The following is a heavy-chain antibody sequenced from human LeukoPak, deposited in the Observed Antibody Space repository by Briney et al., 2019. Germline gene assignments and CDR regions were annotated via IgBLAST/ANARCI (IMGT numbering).Heavy chain of an antibody. V-gene: IGHV1-8*01. CDR3: ARSIAAAGLSGP. J-gene: IGHJ5*02. Sequence: ASVKVSCKASGYTFTSYDINWVRQATGQGLEWMGWMNPNSGNTGYAQKFQGRVTITRNTSISTAYMELSSLRSEDTAVYYCARSIAAAGLSGPWGQGTLVTVSS. CDR2: MNPNSGNT. D-gene: IGHD6-13*01. CDR1: GYTFTSYD.